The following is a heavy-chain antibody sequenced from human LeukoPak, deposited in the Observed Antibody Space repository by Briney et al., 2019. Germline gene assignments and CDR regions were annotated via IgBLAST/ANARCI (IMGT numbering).Heavy chain of an antibody. CDR3: ARKTTYYDYVWGSYRYPYYMDV. V-gene: IGHV4-34*01. Sequence: SETLSLTCAVYGGSFSGYYWSWIRQPPGKGLEWIGEINHSGSTNYNPSLKSRVTISVDTSKTQFSLKLSSVTAVDTAVYYCARKTTYYDYVWGSYRYPYYMDVWGKGTTVTVSS. CDR2: INHSGST. J-gene: IGHJ6*03. CDR1: GGSFSGYY. D-gene: IGHD3-16*02.